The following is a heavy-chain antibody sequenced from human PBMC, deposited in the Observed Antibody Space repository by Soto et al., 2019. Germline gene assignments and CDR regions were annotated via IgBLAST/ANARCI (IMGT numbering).Heavy chain of an antibody. D-gene: IGHD2-2*01. J-gene: IGHJ3*02. V-gene: IGHV1-69*01. CDR3: ARASQKVVPAAGSEAHAFDI. CDR2: IIPIFGTA. CDR1: GGTFSSYA. Sequence: QVQLVQSGAEVKKPGSSVKVSCKASGGTFSSYAISWVRQAPGQGLEWMGGIIPIFGTANYAQKFQGRVTITADESTSTAYMELSSLRCEDTAVYYCARASQKVVPAAGSEAHAFDIWGQGTMVTVSS.